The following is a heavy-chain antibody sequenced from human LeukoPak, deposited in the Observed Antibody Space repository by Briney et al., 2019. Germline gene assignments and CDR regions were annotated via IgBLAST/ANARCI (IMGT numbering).Heavy chain of an antibody. D-gene: IGHD1-26*01. CDR1: GYSISSGYY. CDR3: ARAGELLLHLRFDP. V-gene: IGHV4-38-2*02. Sequence: KPSETLSLTCTVSGYSISSGYYWGWIRQPPGKGLEWIGSIYHSGSTYYNPSLKSRVTISVDTSKNQFSLKLSSVTAADTAVYYCARAGELLLHLRFDPWGQGTLVTVSS. J-gene: IGHJ5*02. CDR2: IYHSGST.